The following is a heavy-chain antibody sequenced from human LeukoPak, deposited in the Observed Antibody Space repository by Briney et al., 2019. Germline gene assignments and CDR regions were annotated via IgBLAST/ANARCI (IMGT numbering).Heavy chain of an antibody. CDR2: ISSSSSYI. V-gene: IGHV3-21*01. CDR1: GFTFSSYS. CDR3: ARSTLHRGAFDI. J-gene: IGHJ3*02. D-gene: IGHD5/OR15-5a*01. Sequence: PGGSLRLSCAASGFTFSSYSMNWVRQAPGKGLEWVSSISSSSSYIYYADSVKGRFTIPRDNAKNSLYLQMNSLRAEDTAVYYCARSTLHRGAFDIWGQGTMVTVSS.